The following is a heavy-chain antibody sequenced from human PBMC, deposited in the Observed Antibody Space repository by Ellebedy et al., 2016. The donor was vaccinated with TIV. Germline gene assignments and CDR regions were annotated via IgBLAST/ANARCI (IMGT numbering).Heavy chain of an antibody. D-gene: IGHD4-17*01. CDR3: VREITVTYNYYGMDV. CDR1: GDSVSSNSAA. Sequence: SETLSLXXAISGDSVSSNSAAWNWIRQSPSRGLEWLGRTYYRSKWYNDYAVSVKSRININPDTSKNQFSLQLNSVTPEDTAVYYCVREITVTYNYYGMDVWGQGTTVTVSS. CDR2: TYYRSKWYN. V-gene: IGHV6-1*01. J-gene: IGHJ6*02.